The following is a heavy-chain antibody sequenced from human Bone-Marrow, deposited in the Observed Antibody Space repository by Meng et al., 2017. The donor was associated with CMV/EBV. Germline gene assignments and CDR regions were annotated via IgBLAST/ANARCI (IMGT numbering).Heavy chain of an antibody. J-gene: IGHJ4*02. V-gene: IGHV1-3*04. CDR2: INTAYGNS. CDR1: GFSFPFFT. CDR3: AGDRGNRFDY. Sequence: KVSFKASGFSFPFFTLHWVRQAPGQRLEWLGWINTAYGNSHYSQNFQGRVIITRDTSTTTAYMEMSSLRSEDTAVYYCAGDRGNRFDYWGQGSLVTVSS. D-gene: IGHD3-10*01.